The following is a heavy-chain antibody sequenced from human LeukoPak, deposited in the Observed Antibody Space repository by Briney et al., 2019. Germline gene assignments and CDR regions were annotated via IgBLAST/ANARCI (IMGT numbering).Heavy chain of an antibody. D-gene: IGHD3-22*01. CDR3: ARDSYYDSSGPSFDY. Sequence: GASVKVSCKASGGTFSSYAISWVRQAPGQGLEWMGRIIPIFGTANYAQKFQGRVTITMDESTSTAYMELSSLRSEDTAVYYCARDSYYDSSGPSFDYWGQGTLVTVSS. CDR1: GGTFSSYA. J-gene: IGHJ4*02. V-gene: IGHV1-69*05. CDR2: IIPIFGTA.